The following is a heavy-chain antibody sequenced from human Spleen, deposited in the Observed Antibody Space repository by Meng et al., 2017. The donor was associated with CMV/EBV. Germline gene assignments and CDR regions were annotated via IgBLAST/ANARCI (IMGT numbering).Heavy chain of an antibody. J-gene: IGHJ4*02. CDR2: ISYDGSNR. CDR1: GFVFSNFG. D-gene: IGHD3-22*01. V-gene: IGHV3-30*03. Sequence: LGLSCAASGFVFSNFGMHWVRQAPGKGLEWVAVISYDGSNRYYGDSVKGRFTISRDNPQKKLYLQMNSLRPEDTAVYYCASNYDLLDHWGQGTLVTVSS. CDR3: ASNYDLLDH.